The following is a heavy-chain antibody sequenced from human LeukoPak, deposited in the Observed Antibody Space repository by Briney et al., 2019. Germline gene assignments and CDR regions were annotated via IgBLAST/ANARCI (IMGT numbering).Heavy chain of an antibody. Sequence: GESLKISCKGSGYSFTSYWIGWVRQMPGKGLEWMGIIYPGDSSTRYSPSFQGHVTISADKSISTAYLQWSSLKASDTAMYYCARRSHCTNGVCGGFDPWGQGTLVTVSS. CDR2: IYPGDSST. V-gene: IGHV5-51*01. CDR1: GYSFTSYW. CDR3: ARRSHCTNGVCGGFDP. D-gene: IGHD2-8*01. J-gene: IGHJ5*02.